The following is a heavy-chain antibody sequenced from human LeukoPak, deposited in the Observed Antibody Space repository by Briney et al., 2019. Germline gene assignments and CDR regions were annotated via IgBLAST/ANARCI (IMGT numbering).Heavy chain of an antibody. CDR2: MNPNSGNT. CDR1: GYTFTEYA. J-gene: IGHJ4*02. V-gene: IGHV1-8*01. Sequence: APVKVSCKASGYTFTEYAMHWVRLAPGHGLEWMGWMNPNSGNTGYAQKFQGRVTMTRNTSISTAYMELSSLRSEDTAVYYCARGSAKYSYGNDYWGQGTLVTVSS. D-gene: IGHD5-18*01. CDR3: ARGSAKYSYGNDY.